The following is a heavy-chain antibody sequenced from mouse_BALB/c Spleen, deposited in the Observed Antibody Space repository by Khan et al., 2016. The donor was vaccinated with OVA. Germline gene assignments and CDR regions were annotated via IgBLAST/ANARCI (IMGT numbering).Heavy chain of an antibody. D-gene: IGHD2-4*01. CDR3: AKSYDYDEGLVY. CDR2: IWSGGST. V-gene: IGHV2-2*02. J-gene: IGHJ3*01. Sequence: VELVESGPGLVQPSQSLSITCTVSGFSLTSYGIHWVRQSPGKGLEWMGVIWSGGSTDYDAAFISRLSISKDNSKSQVFFKMNSLQGNDTAIYYCAKSYDYDEGLVYWGQGTLVTVSA. CDR1: GFSLTSYG.